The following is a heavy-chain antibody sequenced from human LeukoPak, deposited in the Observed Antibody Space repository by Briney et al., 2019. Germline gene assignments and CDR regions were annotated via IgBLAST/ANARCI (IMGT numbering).Heavy chain of an antibody. D-gene: IGHD6-13*01. CDR1: GFTFGDYA. V-gene: IGHV3-49*04. CDR3: SRVRYSSSWYVGYSCGY. Sequence: GGSLRLSCTASGFTFGDYAMSWVRQAPGKGLEWVGFIRSKAYGGTTEYAASVKGRFTISRDDSKSIAYLQMNSLKTEDTAVYYCSRVRYSSSWYVGYSCGYWGQGTLVTVSS. J-gene: IGHJ4*02. CDR2: IRSKAYGGTT.